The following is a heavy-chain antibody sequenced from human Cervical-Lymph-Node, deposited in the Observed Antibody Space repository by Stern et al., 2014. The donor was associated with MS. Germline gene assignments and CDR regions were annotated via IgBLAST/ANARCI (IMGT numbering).Heavy chain of an antibody. J-gene: IGHJ6*02. V-gene: IGHV4-34*01. CDR1: GGSFSGYY. CDR2: ISHSGST. CDR3: ARGTPRYYYYGMDV. Sequence: QVQLQQWGAGLLKPSETLSLTCAVSGGSFSGYYWSWIRQPPGKGLEWIGEISHSGSTRYSPSLKSRVTISVETTLDPVSLKLSSVTAADTAVYYCARGTPRYYYYGMDVWGQGTTVTVSS.